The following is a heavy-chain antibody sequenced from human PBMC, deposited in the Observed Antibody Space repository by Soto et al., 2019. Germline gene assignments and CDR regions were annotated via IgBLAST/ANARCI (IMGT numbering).Heavy chain of an antibody. Sequence: QVQIVESGGGVVQPGRSLRLSCAASGFTFGNFGMHWVRQAPGKGLEWVAGIWHDGKNYDYADLANGRFTISRDNSKNTLSLQMDSLRAEDTAVYYCVRDPGRDGPMDYWGQGTLVTVSS. J-gene: IGHJ4*02. V-gene: IGHV3-33*02. CDR1: GFTFGNFG. CDR3: VRDPGRDGPMDY. CDR2: IWHDGKNY. D-gene: IGHD1-26*01.